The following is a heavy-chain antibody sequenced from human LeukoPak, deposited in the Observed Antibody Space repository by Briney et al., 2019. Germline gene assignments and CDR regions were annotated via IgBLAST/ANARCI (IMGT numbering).Heavy chain of an antibody. J-gene: IGHJ4*02. Sequence: SVKVSCKASGGTFSSYEISWVRQAPGQGLEWMGGITPMFGIAKYAQKFQGRVTNSAVESMSTVHMELSSLRSEDTAKYYCARGWLADSTVVTPYNYWGQGTVVTVSS. V-gene: IGHV1-69*13. CDR3: ARGWLADSTVVTPYNY. CDR1: GGTFSSYE. CDR2: ITPMFGIA. D-gene: IGHD4-23*01.